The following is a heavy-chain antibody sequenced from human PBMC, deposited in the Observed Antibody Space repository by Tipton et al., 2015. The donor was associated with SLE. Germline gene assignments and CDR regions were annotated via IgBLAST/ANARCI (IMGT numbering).Heavy chain of an antibody. D-gene: IGHD2-2*01. CDR3: AIGGFCSSTSCYDPYGMDV. J-gene: IGHJ6*02. CDR2: IRYDGSNK. Sequence: SLRLSCAASGFTFSSYGMHWVRQAPGKGLEWVAFIRYDGSNKYYADSVKGRFTISRDNSKNTLYLQMNSLRAEDTAVYYCAIGGFCSSTSCYDPYGMDVWGQGTTVTVSS. V-gene: IGHV3-30*02. CDR1: GFTFSSYG.